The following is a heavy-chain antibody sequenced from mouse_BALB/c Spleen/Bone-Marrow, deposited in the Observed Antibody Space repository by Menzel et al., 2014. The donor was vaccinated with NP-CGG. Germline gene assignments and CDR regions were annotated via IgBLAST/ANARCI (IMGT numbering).Heavy chain of an antibody. CDR3: ARDYLYYFDY. Sequence: DVHLVESGGGLVQPGGFLRLSCATSGFTFTDHYMSWVRQPPGKALEWLGFIRNKANGHTTEYSASVKGRFTISRDNSQSIVYLQMNTLRAEDSATYYCARDYLYYFDYWGQGTTLTVSS. J-gene: IGHJ2*01. D-gene: IGHD2-1*01. CDR1: GFTFTDHY. CDR2: IRNKANGHTT. V-gene: IGHV7-3*02.